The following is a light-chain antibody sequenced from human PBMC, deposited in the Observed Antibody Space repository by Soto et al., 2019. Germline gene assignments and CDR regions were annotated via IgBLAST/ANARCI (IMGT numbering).Light chain of an antibody. CDR1: SSDVGGYNY. J-gene: IGLJ2*01. Sequence: QSVLTQPPSASGSPGQSLTISCTGTSSDVGGYNYVFWYQQHPGKAPKLMIYEVNKRPSGVPDRFSGSKSGNTASLTVSGLQAEDEDDYYCSSYAGSDIFVFGGGTKLTVL. V-gene: IGLV2-8*01. CDR3: SSYAGSDIFV. CDR2: EVN.